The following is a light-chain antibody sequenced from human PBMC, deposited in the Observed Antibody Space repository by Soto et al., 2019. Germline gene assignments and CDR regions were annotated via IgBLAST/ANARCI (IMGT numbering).Light chain of an antibody. CDR3: QQYDNLPLT. V-gene: IGKV1-33*01. J-gene: IGKJ5*01. CDR1: QGISSY. CDR2: DAS. Sequence: DIQLTQSPSFLSASVGDRVTITCRASQGISSYLAWYQQKPGKAPKLLIYDASNLETGVPSRFSGSGSGTDFTFTISSLQPEDIATYYCQQYDNLPLTFGQGTRLEI.